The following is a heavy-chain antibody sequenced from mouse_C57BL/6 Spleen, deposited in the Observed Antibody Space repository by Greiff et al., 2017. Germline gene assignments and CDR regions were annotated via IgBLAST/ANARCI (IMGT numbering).Heavy chain of an antibody. J-gene: IGHJ4*01. CDR3: ANEGPMATVQGAMDY. V-gene: IGHV1-81*01. Sequence: VQLQQSGAELMKPGASVKLSCKATGYTFTGYWIEWVKQRTGQGLEWIGEIYPRSGNTYYYEKFKGKATMTADKSTGTAYKELGSQTTEDSADYIGANEGPMATVQGAMDYWGQGTSVTVSS. CDR2: IYPRSGNT. D-gene: IGHD1-1*01. CDR1: GYTFTGYW.